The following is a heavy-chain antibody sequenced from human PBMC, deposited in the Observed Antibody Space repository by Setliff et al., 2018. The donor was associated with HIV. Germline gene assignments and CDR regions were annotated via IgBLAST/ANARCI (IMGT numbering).Heavy chain of an antibody. J-gene: IGHJ4*02. CDR3: TTGNGGNYFDY. CDR2: IKSEADGGTT. D-gene: IGHD2-15*01. CDR1: GFTFSHAW. V-gene: IGHV3-15*01. Sequence: PGGSLRLSCAASGFTFSHAWMSWVRQAPGKGLEWVGRIKSEADGGTTDYVAPVKGRFTISRDDSKNTLYLQMNSLKTEDTAVYYCTTGNGGNYFDYWGQGTLVTVSS.